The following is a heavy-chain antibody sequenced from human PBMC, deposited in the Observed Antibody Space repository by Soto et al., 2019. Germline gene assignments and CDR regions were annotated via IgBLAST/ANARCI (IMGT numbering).Heavy chain of an antibody. CDR1: GFTFSSYS. D-gene: IGHD5-12*01. Sequence: EVQLVESGGGLVKPGGSLRLSCAASGFTFSSYSMNWVRQAPGKGLEWVSSISSSSSYRYYADSVKGRFTISRDNAKNSLYLQMNSLRAEDTAVYYCARDPPLYIVATIGGDYWGQGTLVTVSS. CDR3: ARDPPLYIVATIGGDY. J-gene: IGHJ4*02. V-gene: IGHV3-21*01. CDR2: ISSSSSYR.